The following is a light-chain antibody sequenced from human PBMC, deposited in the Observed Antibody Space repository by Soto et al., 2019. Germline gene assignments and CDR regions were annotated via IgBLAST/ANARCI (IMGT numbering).Light chain of an antibody. CDR2: DNN. CDR1: SSNIGNNY. CDR3: GAWDGSRSAVV. J-gene: IGLJ2*01. V-gene: IGLV1-51*01. Sequence: QSVLTQPPSVSAAPGQKVTISCSGSSSNIGNNYVSWYQQLPGTAPKLLIYDNNKRPSGIPDRFSGSKSGTSATLGITGLQTGDEADYDCGAWDGSRSAVVFGGGTKLTVL.